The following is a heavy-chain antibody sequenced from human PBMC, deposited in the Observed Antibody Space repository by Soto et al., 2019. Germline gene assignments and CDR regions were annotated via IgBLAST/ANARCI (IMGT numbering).Heavy chain of an antibody. CDR3: AKGESSVSARDFDP. J-gene: IGHJ5*02. Sequence: GGSLRLSCAASGFTFSSYAMSWVRQAPGKGREWVSAIIGSGGTAYYADSVKGRFTISRDNSKNTLYLQMNSLRAEDTAVYYCAKGESSVSARDFDPWGQGTLVTVSS. D-gene: IGHD3-22*01. V-gene: IGHV3-23*01. CDR2: IIGSGGTA. CDR1: GFTFSSYA.